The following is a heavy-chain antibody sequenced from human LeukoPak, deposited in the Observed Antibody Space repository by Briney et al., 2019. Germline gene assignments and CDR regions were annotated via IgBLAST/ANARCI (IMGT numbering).Heavy chain of an antibody. V-gene: IGHV1-2*06. CDR3: ARERRFGDLLLFDY. D-gene: IGHD3-10*01. CDR2: INPNSGDT. J-gene: IGHJ4*02. CDR1: GYTFTGYY. Sequence: GASVKVSCKAPGYTFTGYYIHWVRQAPGQGLEWMGRINPNSGDTNYPQNFQGRVTMTRDTSGSTSNMELSRLRSDDTAVYYCARERRFGDLLLFDYWGLGTLVTVSS.